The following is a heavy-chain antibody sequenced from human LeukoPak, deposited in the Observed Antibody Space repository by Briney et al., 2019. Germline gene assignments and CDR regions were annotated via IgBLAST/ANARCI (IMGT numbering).Heavy chain of an antibody. CDR2: INHSGST. J-gene: IGHJ6*02. D-gene: IGHD3-3*01. CDR3: ARGLTYYENGLDV. Sequence: SETLSLTCAVYGGSFSGYYWSWIRQPPGEGLEWIGEINHSGSTNYNPSLKSRVTISVDTSKNQFSLKLSSVTAADTAVYYCARGLTYYENGLDVWGQGTTVTVSS. CDR1: GGSFSGYY. V-gene: IGHV4-34*01.